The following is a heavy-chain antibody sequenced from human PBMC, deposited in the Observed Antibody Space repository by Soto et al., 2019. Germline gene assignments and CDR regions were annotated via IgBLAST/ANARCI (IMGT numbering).Heavy chain of an antibody. CDR1: GFSFSNHG. Sequence: QVQLVESGGGVVQPGRSLRLSCETSGFSFSNHGMHWVRQAPGKGLEWLAVIWYDGNVKYSADSVTGRFTVSRDNSKNRLYLQMNSLRADDTAVYFCARDQHNNGWRYFDYWGQGVLVTVSS. V-gene: IGHV3-33*01. CDR3: ARDQHNNGWRYFDY. CDR2: IWYDGNVK. D-gene: IGHD6-19*01. J-gene: IGHJ4*02.